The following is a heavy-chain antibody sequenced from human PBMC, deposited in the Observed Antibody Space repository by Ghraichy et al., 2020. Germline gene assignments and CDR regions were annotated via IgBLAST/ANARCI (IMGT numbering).Heavy chain of an antibody. D-gene: IGHD6-13*01. Sequence: GESLNISCKGSGYSFTSYWIGWVRQMPGKGLEWMGIIYPGDSDTRYSPSFQGQVTISADKSISTAYLQWSSLKASDTAMYYCASGIVAAGDYYYYGMDVWGQGTTVTVSS. J-gene: IGHJ6*02. CDR1: GYSFTSYW. CDR3: ASGIVAAGDYYYYGMDV. V-gene: IGHV5-51*01. CDR2: IYPGDSDT.